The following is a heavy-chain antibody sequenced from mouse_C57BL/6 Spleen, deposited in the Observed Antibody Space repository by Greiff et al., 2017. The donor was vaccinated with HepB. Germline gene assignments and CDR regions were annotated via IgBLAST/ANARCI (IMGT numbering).Heavy chain of an antibody. J-gene: IGHJ4*01. CDR1: GYSITSGYY. Sequence: EVKLLESGPGLVKPSQSLSLTCSVTGYSITSGYYWNWIRQFPGNKLEWMGYISYDGSNNYNPSLKNRISITRDTSKNQFFLKLNSVTTEDTATYYCARSTMVTTYAMDYWGQGTSVTVSS. D-gene: IGHD2-2*01. V-gene: IGHV3-6*01. CDR2: ISYDGSN. CDR3: ARSTMVTTYAMDY.